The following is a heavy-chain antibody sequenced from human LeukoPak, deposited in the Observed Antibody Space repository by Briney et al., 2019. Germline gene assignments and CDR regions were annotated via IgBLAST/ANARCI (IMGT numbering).Heavy chain of an antibody. D-gene: IGHD3-22*01. V-gene: IGHV3-23*01. CDR1: GFTFSSYG. CDR3: AKDFEYYDSIN. CDR2: ISGSDGST. J-gene: IGHJ4*02. Sequence: GGTLRLSCAASGFTFSSYGMSWVRQAPGKGLEWVSAISGSDGSTYYADSVKGRFTISRDNSKNTLYLQMNSLRAEDTAVYYCAKDFEYYDSINWGQGTLVTVSS.